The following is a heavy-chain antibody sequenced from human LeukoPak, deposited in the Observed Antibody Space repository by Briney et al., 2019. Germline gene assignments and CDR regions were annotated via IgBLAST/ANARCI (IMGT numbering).Heavy chain of an antibody. Sequence: PSETLSLTCTVSGGSISSSSYYWGWIRQPPGKGLEWIGSIYYSGSTYYNPSLKSRVTISVDTSKNQFSLKLSSVTAADTAVYYCARGNPYGDYVFDYWGQGTLVTVSS. J-gene: IGHJ4*02. CDR1: GGSISSSSYY. CDR2: IYYSGST. CDR3: ARGNPYGDYVFDY. D-gene: IGHD4-17*01. V-gene: IGHV4-39*07.